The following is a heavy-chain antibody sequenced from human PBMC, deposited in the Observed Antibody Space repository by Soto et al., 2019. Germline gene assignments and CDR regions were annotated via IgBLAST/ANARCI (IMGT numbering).Heavy chain of an antibody. D-gene: IGHD3-16*01. CDR1: GFTFDDYA. CDR3: ASLGRHG. J-gene: IGHJ6*02. CDR2: ISWNSGKI. V-gene: IGHV3-9*01. Sequence: LRLSCAASGFTFDDYAMHWVRQAPGKGLEWVSCISWNSGKIDYVDSVKGRFTISRDNAKNSLYLQMNSLRAEDTAVYYCASLGRHGWGQGTTVTVSS.